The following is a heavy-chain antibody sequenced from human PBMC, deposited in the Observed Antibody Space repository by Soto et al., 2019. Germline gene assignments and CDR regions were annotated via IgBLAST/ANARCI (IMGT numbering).Heavy chain of an antibody. V-gene: IGHV4-59*01. CDR2: IYYSGST. CDR1: GGSICSYY. D-gene: IGHD2-2*01. CDR3: ARGRGGWFINQLLNAFDI. J-gene: IGHJ3*02. Sequence: AETPSLTCTVSGGSICSYYRSWIRQPPGKGLEWIGYIYYSGSTNYNPSLKSRVTISVDTSKNQFSLKLSSVTAADTAVYYCARGRGGWFINQLLNAFDIWGQGTMVTVSS.